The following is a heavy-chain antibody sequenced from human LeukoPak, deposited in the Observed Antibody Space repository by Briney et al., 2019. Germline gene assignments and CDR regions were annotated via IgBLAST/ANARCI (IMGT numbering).Heavy chain of an antibody. J-gene: IGHJ4*02. V-gene: IGHV4-34*01. CDR3: ARGGGAYDSSGYYYV. CDR2: INHSGST. CDR1: GGSFSGYY. D-gene: IGHD3-22*01. Sequence: PSETLSLTCAVYGGSFSGYYWSWIRQPPGKGLEWIGEINHSGSTNYNPSLKSRVTISVDTSKNQFSLKLSSVTAADTAVYYCARGGGAYDSSGYYYVWGQGTLVTVSS.